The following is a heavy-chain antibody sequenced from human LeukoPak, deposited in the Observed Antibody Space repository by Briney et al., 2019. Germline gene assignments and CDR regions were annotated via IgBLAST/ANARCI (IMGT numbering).Heavy chain of an antibody. CDR1: GFTFSSYA. CDR2: ISGGGSST. CDR3: AKGPHDYGDYFDY. Sequence: GGSLRLSCAASGFTFSSYAMNWVRQAPGKGLEWVSVISGGGSSTYYADSVKGRFTISRDNSKNTLYLQMNSLRADDTAVYYCAKGPHDYGDYFDYWAREPWSPSPQ. J-gene: IGHJ4*02. V-gene: IGHV3-23*01. D-gene: IGHD4-17*01.